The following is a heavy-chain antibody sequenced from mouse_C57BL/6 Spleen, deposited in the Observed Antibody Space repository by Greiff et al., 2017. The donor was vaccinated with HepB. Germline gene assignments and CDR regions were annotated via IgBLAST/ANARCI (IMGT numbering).Heavy chain of an antibody. J-gene: IGHJ3*01. CDR3: ARGSSGFAY. CDR1: GYTFTSYW. V-gene: IGHV1-69*01. Sequence: QVQLKQPGAELVMPGASVKLSCKASGYTFTSYWMHWVKQRPGQGLEWIGEIDPSDSYTNYNQKFKGKSTLTVDKSSSTAYMQLSSLTSEDSAVYYCARGSSGFAYWGQGTLVTVSA. D-gene: IGHD3-2*02. CDR2: IDPSDSYT.